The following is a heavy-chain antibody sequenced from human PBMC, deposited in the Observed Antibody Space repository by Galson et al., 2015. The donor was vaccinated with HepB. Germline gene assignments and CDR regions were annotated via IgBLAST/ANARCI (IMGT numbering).Heavy chain of an antibody. J-gene: IGHJ3*02. CDR1: GFTFSSYA. Sequence: SLRLSCAASGFTFSSYAMSWVRQAPGKGLECVSVISGSGDTTYYADSVKGRFTISRDNFKNTLYLQMNSLRDEDTAVYYCAKEDSSGYYPDAFDIWGQGTMVTVSS. CDR2: ISGSGDTT. CDR3: AKEDSSGYYPDAFDI. V-gene: IGHV3-23*01. D-gene: IGHD3-22*01.